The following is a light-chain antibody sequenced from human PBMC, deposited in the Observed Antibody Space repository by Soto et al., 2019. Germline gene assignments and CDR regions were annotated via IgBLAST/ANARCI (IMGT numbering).Light chain of an antibody. V-gene: IGKV1-27*01. J-gene: IGKJ1*01. CDR2: AAS. CDR1: QGIGNY. CDR3: QKYNSAPRA. Sequence: DIQMTQSPSSLSASLGDRVTITCRASQGIGNYLALYQLQPGKVPKLLIYAASTLQSGVPSRFSGSGSVTDFTLTIRSLQSEDVATYFCQKYNSAPRAFGKGTKVEI.